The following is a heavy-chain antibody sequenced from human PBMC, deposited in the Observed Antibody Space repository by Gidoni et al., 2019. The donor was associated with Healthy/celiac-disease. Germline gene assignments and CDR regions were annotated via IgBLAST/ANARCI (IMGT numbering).Heavy chain of an antibody. Sequence: QVQLQESGPGRVKPSGTLSRTCAGAGGSISSSNWWSWVLQPPGKGLEWIGEIYHSGSTNYNPSLKSRVTISVDKSNNQFSLKLSSGTAADTAVYYCARGDSRGKMGSYSDWGQGTLVTVSA. CDR1: GGSISSSNW. CDR3: ARGDSRGKMGSYSD. J-gene: IGHJ4*02. V-gene: IGHV4-4*02. CDR2: IYHSGST. D-gene: IGHD1-26*01.